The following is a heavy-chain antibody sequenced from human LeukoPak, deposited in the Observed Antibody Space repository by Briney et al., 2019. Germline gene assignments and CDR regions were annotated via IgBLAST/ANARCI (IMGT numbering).Heavy chain of an antibody. V-gene: IGHV3-9*01. CDR2: ISWNSGDI. D-gene: IGHD5-18*01. J-gene: IGHJ4*02. Sequence: GGSLRLSCAASGFTFDDYAMHWVRQVPGKGLEWVSGISWNSGDIGYADSVKGRFTISRDNGKNSLYLQMNGLRAEDTALYYCAKVSGYSYGFFDSWGQGTLVTVSS. CDR1: GFTFDDYA. CDR3: AKVSGYSYGFFDS.